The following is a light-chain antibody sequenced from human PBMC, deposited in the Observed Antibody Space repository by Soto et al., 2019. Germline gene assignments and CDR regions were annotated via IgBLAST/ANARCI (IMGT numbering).Light chain of an antibody. J-gene: IGLJ1*01. CDR3: AAWNDSLSGYV. V-gene: IGLV1-47*01. CDR2: RNN. Sequence: QSVLTQPPSASGTPGQKVTISCSGSSSNIESNYVYWYQQLPGTAPKLLIYRNNQRPSGVPDRFSGSKSGTSASLTIIGLRSEDEADYYCAAWNDSLSGYVFGTGTKLTVL. CDR1: SSNIESNY.